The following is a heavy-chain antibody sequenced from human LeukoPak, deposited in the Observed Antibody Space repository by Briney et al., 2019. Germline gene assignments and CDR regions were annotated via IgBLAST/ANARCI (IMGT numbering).Heavy chain of an antibody. CDR3: AKGVVRGLIRNWFDP. V-gene: IGHV3-30*18. CDR2: ISYDGSNK. J-gene: IGHJ5*02. CDR1: GFTFSSYG. Sequence: GRSLRLSCAASGFTFSSYGMHWVRQAPGKGLEWVAVISYDGSNKYYADSVKGRFTISRDNSKNTLYLQMNSLRAEDTAVYYCAKGVVRGLIRNWFDPWGQGTLVTVSS. D-gene: IGHD3-10*01.